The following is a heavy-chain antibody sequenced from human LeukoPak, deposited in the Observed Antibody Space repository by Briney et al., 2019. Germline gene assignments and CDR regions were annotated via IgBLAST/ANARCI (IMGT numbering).Heavy chain of an antibody. V-gene: IGHV3-30*02. Sequence: GGSLRLSCAAPGFTFNYYGMHWVRQAPGKGLEWVAFISYDGSKKYYGESVKGRFTISRDDPKNTLYLQTDSLRAEDTAVYYCGRDLTYSGWYYFDCWGQGTLVTVSS. J-gene: IGHJ4*02. CDR1: GFTFNYYG. CDR3: GRDLTYSGWYYFDC. D-gene: IGHD6-19*01. CDR2: ISYDGSKK.